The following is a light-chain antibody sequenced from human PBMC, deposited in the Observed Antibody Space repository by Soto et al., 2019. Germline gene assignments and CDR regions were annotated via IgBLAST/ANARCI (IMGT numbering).Light chain of an antibody. Sequence: VVLTQSPATLSLSPGERGTLSCGASQSVSSIYVAWYQHKPGLAPRLLIHDTSSRAIGIPDRLSGSKSGTNFTLTIRRMEPEDVGMYYCQQYGSSPITFGQGTRLEIK. J-gene: IGKJ5*01. CDR2: DTS. CDR1: QSVSSIY. V-gene: IGKV3D-20*01. CDR3: QQYGSSPIT.